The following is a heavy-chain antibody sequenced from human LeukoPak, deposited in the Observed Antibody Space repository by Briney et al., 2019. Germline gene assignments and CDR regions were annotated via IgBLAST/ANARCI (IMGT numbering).Heavy chain of an antibody. J-gene: IGHJ5*02. CDR1: GGSFNGYF. Sequence: PSETLSLTCAVYGGSFNGYFWSWIRQPPGKGLEWIGEINHSGSTNYNPSLKSRVIISVDMSKNQFSLNLNSVTAADTAVYYCARGPDSGSYYAWFDPWGQGTLVTVSS. V-gene: IGHV4-34*01. CDR2: INHSGST. CDR3: ARGPDSGSYYAWFDP. D-gene: IGHD3-10*01.